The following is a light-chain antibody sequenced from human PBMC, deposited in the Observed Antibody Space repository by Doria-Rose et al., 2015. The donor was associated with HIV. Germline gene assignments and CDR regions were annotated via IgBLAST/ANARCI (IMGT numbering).Light chain of an antibody. Sequence: ITVTPSPSSISASTGDRVPITCRASQGISSDLAWYQQKPGRAPKLLIYTASTLQSGVPSRFSGSGSGTDFTLTISCLQSEDFATYYCQQYYDYPRTFGQGTTVEIK. J-gene: IGKJ1*01. CDR3: QQYYDYPRT. CDR1: QGISSD. V-gene: IGKV1-8*01. CDR2: TAS.